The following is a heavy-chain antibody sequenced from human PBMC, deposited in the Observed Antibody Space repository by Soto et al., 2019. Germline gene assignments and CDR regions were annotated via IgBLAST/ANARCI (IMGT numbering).Heavy chain of an antibody. V-gene: IGHV1-18*01. D-gene: IGHD6-13*01. Sequence: ASVKVSCKASGYTFTSYGISWVRQAPGQGLEWMGWISAYNGNTNYAQKLQDRVTMTTDTSTSTAYMELRSLRSDDTAVYYCARWPSVSSSEGFFDYWGQGTLVTVSS. J-gene: IGHJ4*02. CDR3: ARWPSVSSSEGFFDY. CDR2: ISAYNGNT. CDR1: GYTFTSYG.